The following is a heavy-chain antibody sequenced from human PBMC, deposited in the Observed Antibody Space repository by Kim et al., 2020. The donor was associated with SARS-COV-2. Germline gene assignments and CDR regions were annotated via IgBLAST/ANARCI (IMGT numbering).Heavy chain of an antibody. CDR1: GGSVSSGSYY. CDR3: AREPAYYYDSSGYPRNAFDI. Sequence: SETLSLTCTVSGGSVSSGSYYWSWIRQPPGKGLEWIGYIYYSGSTNYNPSLKSRVTISVDTSKNQFSLKLSSVTAADTAVYYCAREPAYYYDSSGYPRNAFDIWGQGTMVTVSS. D-gene: IGHD3-22*01. J-gene: IGHJ3*02. V-gene: IGHV4-61*01. CDR2: IYYSGST.